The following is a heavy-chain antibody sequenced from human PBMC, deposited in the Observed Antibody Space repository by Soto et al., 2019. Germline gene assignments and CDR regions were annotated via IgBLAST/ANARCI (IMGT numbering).Heavy chain of an antibody. Sequence: LRLSCAASGFTFRSFTMNWVRQAPGKGLEWVSTISSNSAYIYYTDALRGRFTISRDNAKNSLHLQMNSLRAEDTAVYYCTRDASRDSSARGWFDPWGPGTLVTVSS. CDR3: TRDASRDSSARGWFDP. D-gene: IGHD6-13*01. CDR2: ISSNSAYI. V-gene: IGHV3-21*01. CDR1: GFTFRSFT. J-gene: IGHJ5*02.